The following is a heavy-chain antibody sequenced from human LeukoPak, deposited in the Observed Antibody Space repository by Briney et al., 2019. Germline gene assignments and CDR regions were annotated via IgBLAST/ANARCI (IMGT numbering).Heavy chain of an antibody. CDR3: AKRGYYEFDF. J-gene: IGHJ4*02. CDR1: GFTFSNYA. V-gene: IGHV3-23*01. D-gene: IGHD3-22*01. Sequence: GGSPRLSCAASGFTFSNYAMSWVRQAPGKGLEWVSAISGSGDYTYYADSVKGRFTISRDNSKNTVYLQMNSLRAEDTAVYYCAKRGYYEFDFWGQGTLVTVSS. CDR2: ISGSGDYT.